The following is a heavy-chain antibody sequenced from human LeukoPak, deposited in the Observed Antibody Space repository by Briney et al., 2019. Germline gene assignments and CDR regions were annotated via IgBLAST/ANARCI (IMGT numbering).Heavy chain of an antibody. CDR1: GGSFSGYY. CDR3: ARDPAALYYFDY. J-gene: IGHJ4*02. D-gene: IGHD6-13*01. Sequence: SETLSLTCAVYGGSFSGYYWSWIRQPPGKGLEWIGEINHSGSTNYNPSLKSRVTISVDTSKNQFSLKLSSVTAADTAVYYCARDPAALYYFDYWGQGTLVTVSS. CDR2: INHSGST. V-gene: IGHV4-34*01.